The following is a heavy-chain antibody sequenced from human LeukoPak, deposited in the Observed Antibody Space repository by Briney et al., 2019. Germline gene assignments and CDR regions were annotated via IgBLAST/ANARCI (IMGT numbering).Heavy chain of an antibody. CDR3: ARDLSYSSALAFDI. CDR2: IYHSGST. D-gene: IGHD6-13*01. Sequence: SETLSLTCAVSGGSISSSNWWSWVRQPPGKGLEWIGEIYHSGSTNYNPSLKSRVTISVDKSKNQFSLKLSSVTAADTAVYYCARDLSYSSALAFDIWGQGTMVTVSS. CDR1: GGSISSSNW. J-gene: IGHJ3*02. V-gene: IGHV4-4*02.